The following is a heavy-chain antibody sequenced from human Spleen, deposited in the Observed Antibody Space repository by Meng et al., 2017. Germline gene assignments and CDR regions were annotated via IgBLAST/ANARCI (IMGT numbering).Heavy chain of an antibody. D-gene: IGHD5-18*01. J-gene: IGHJ4*02. CDR3: ARHKGYSYGYLYFDY. CDR1: GDSISSSNYY. CDR2: MYYSGNI. Sequence: QVQLQESGPRLVRPSQTLSLICTVSGDSISSSNYYWGWIRQPPGKGLEWIGSMYYSGNIYYNPSLKSRVTISVDTSKNQFSLKVTSVTAADTAVFYCARHKGYSYGYLYFDYWGQGTLVTVSS. V-gene: IGHV4-39*01.